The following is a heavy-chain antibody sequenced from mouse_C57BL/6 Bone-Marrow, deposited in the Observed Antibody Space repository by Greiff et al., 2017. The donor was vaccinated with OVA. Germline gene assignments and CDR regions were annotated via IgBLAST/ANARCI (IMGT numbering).Heavy chain of an antibody. J-gene: IGHJ3*01. CDR2: IYPGGGYT. Sequence: VQLQESGAELVRPGTSVKMSCKASGYTFTNYWIGWAKQRPGHGLEWIGDIYPGGGYTNYNEKFKGKATLTVDKSSSTAYMQLSSLTSEDSAVYYCAIPYYGTWFAYWGQGTLVTVSA. D-gene: IGHD2-10*01. V-gene: IGHV1-63*01. CDR3: AIPYYGTWFAY. CDR1: GYTFTNYW.